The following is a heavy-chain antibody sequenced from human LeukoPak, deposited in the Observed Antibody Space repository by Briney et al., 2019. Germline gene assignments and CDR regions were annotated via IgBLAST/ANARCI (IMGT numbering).Heavy chain of an antibody. Sequence: SVKVSCKASGGTFSSYAISWVRQAPGQGLEWMGGIIPIFGTANYAQKFQGRVTITADKSTSTAYMELSSLRSEDTAVYYCAGHCSSTSCFHYYYYYYIDVWGKGTTVTVSS. CDR3: AGHCSSTSCFHYYYYYYIDV. J-gene: IGHJ6*03. CDR1: GGTFSSYA. CDR2: IIPIFGTA. D-gene: IGHD2-2*01. V-gene: IGHV1-69*06.